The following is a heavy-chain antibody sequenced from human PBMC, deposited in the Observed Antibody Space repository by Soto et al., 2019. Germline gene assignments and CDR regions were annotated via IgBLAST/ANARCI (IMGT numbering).Heavy chain of an antibody. J-gene: IGHJ4*02. D-gene: IGHD3-10*01. CDR1: GDTFNFYT. CDR3: ATNYGSGSTHFDY. V-gene: IGHV1-69*02. CDR2: IIPMVDMS. Sequence: QVQLVQSGAEVKKPGSSVKVSCTASGDTFNFYTISWVRQAPGQGLEWMGRIIPMVDMSDYAQKFRGRVTIIADKSTSSAYMERRSLGAEDTAMYYCATNYGSGSTHFDYWGQGTMVTVSS.